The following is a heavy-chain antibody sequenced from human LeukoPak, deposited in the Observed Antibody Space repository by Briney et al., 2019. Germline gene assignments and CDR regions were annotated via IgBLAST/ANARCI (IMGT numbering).Heavy chain of an antibody. CDR1: GYTFTSSD. J-gene: IGHJ6*02. CDR3: ARGQKDNGVSSSWYYFGMDV. D-gene: IGHD6-13*01. CDR2: MNPNSGNT. Sequence: ASVKVSCKASGYTFTSSDINWVRQATGQGLEWMGWMNPNSGNTDYAQKFQGRVTMTRNASISTAYMELSSLRSEDTAVYYCARGQKDNGVSSSWYYFGMDVWGQGTTVTVSS. V-gene: IGHV1-8*01.